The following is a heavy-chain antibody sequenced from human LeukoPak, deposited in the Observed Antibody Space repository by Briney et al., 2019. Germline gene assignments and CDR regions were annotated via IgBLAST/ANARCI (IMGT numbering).Heavy chain of an antibody. J-gene: IGHJ4*02. D-gene: IGHD6-19*01. Sequence: PGGSLRLSCAASGFTFSSYAMSWVRQAPGKGLEWVSAISGSGGSAYYADSVKGRFTISRDNSKNTLYLQMNSLRAEDTAVYYCAKRGSTGYSSGWSRVTPEYFDYWGQGTLVTVSS. V-gene: IGHV3-23*01. CDR2: ISGSGGSA. CDR1: GFTFSSYA. CDR3: AKRGSTGYSSGWSRVTPEYFDY.